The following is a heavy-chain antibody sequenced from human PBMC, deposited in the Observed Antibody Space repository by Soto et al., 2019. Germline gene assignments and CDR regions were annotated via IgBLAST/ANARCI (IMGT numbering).Heavy chain of an antibody. CDR3: ARAKRYNWNPPDY. CDR2: IDPSDSYT. CDR1: GYSCTSYC. D-gene: IGHD1-20*01. J-gene: IGHJ4*01. V-gene: IGHV5-10-1*01. Sequence: GESLKISGNGSGYSCTSYCISLVLQIPEKGLEWMGRIDPSDSYTNYSPSFQGHVTISAEKSIRTAYLQWSRLKASDTAMYYWARAKRYNWNPPDYWGQGTLGTVSS.